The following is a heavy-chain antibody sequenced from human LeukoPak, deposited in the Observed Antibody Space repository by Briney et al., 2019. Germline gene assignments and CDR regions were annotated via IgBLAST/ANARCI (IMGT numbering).Heavy chain of an antibody. CDR2: IYCSGST. Sequence: SETLSLTCTVSGGSISSYYWSWIRQPPGKGLEWIGYIYCSGSTNYNPSLKSRVTISVDTSKNQFSLKLSSVTAADTAVYYCARGLFGVFDYWGQGTLVTVSS. D-gene: IGHD3-3*01. J-gene: IGHJ4*02. V-gene: IGHV4-59*01. CDR1: GGSISSYY. CDR3: ARGLFGVFDY.